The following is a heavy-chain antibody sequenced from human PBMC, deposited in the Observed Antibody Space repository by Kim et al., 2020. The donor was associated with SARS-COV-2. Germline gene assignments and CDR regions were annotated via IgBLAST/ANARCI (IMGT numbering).Heavy chain of an antibody. Sequence: GGSLRLSCAASGFTFSDYYMSWIRQPPGKGLEWVSYISSGGSYTKYADSLKGRFTISRDNAKNSLYLQMNSLRVEDTAVYYCAREGVDTSGWPLTFGGQGTLITVSS. CDR2: ISSGGSYT. D-gene: IGHD6-19*01. V-gene: IGHV3-11*05. CDR1: GFTFSDYY. J-gene: IGHJ4*02. CDR3: AREGVDTSGWPLTF.